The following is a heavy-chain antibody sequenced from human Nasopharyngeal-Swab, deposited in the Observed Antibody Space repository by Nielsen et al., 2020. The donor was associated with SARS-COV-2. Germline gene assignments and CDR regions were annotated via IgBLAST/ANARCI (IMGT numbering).Heavy chain of an antibody. CDR3: ARGGMGGWYDY. V-gene: IGHV3-21*01. CDR1: GFIFSSYW. Sequence: GESLKISCAVSGFIFSSYWMTWVRQAPGKGLEWVSSISSSSSYIYYADSVKGRFTISRDNAKNSLYLQMNSLRAEDTAVYYCARGGMGGWYDYWGQGTLVTVSS. D-gene: IGHD6-19*01. CDR2: ISSSSSYI. J-gene: IGHJ4*02.